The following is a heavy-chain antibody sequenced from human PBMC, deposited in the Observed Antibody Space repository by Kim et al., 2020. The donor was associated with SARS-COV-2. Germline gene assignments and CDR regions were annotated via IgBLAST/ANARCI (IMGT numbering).Heavy chain of an antibody. CDR1: GFTFSSYW. J-gene: IGHJ4*02. CDR3: AREPLVEYYYDSSGYGYYFDY. D-gene: IGHD3-22*01. V-gene: IGHV3-7*03. CDR2: IKQDGSEK. Sequence: GGSLRLSCAASGFTFSSYWMSWVRQAPGKGLEWVANIKQDGSEKYYVDSVKGRFTISRDNAKNSLYLQMNSLRAEDTAVYYCAREPLVEYYYDSSGYGYYFDYCGQGTLVTVSS.